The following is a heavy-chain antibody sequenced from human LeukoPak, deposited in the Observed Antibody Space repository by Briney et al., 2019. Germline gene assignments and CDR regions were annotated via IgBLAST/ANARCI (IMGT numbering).Heavy chain of an antibody. CDR2: IYYSGST. CDR1: GGSISSSSYY. J-gene: IGHJ4*02. CDR3: ARQIDYGDYHLDY. V-gene: IGHV4-39*01. D-gene: IGHD4-17*01. Sequence: SETLSLTCTVSGGSISSSSYYWGWIRQPPGKGLEWIGSIYYSGSTYYNPSLKSRVTISVDTSKNQFSLKLSSVTAADTAVYYCARQIDYGDYHLDYWGQGTLVTVS.